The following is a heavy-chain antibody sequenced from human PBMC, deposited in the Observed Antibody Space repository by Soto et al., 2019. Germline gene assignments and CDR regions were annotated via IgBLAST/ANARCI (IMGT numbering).Heavy chain of an antibody. Sequence: GGALRLSCVASGFTFSHHSMNWVRQAPGKGLEWVSSISSTSGFIFYADSLKGRFTISRDNAKNSLYLQMNSLRVDDTAVYYCARATIVTASHFDFWGQGIMGTVS. D-gene: IGHD2-21*02. CDR3: ARATIVTASHFDF. CDR1: GFTFSHHS. CDR2: ISSTSGFI. J-gene: IGHJ4*02. V-gene: IGHV3-21*01.